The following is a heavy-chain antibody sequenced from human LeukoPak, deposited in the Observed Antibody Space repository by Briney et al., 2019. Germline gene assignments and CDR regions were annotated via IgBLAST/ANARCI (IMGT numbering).Heavy chain of an antibody. J-gene: IGHJ4*02. Sequence: QSGGSLRLSCAASGFTFSGSWMVWVRQAPGKGLVWVSRINPDGTTTHYADSVKGRFTISRDNAKNTLYLQMNSLRAEDTAVYYCGRDNYAFPDYWGQGTLVTVSS. CDR2: INPDGTTT. V-gene: IGHV3-74*01. CDR3: GRDNYAFPDY. CDR1: GFTFSGSW. D-gene: IGHD1-7*01.